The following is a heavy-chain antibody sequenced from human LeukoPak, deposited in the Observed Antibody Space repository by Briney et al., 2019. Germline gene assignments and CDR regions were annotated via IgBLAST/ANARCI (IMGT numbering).Heavy chain of an antibody. CDR3: TTVSHIGGRP. D-gene: IGHD6-6*01. V-gene: IGHV3-15*01. Sequence: PGGSLRLSCAVSGLTFSGAWLSWVRQAPGKGLEWVGRIKSKSAGGTADYAAPVQGRVIISRDDSQNTLYLQMNSLKTEDTAVYYCTTVSHIGGRPGDQGTLVTVSS. J-gene: IGHJ4*02. CDR1: GLTFSGAW. CDR2: IKSKSAGGTA.